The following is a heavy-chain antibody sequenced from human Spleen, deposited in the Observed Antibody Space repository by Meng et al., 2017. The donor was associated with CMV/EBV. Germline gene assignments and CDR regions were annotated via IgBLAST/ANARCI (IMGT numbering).Heavy chain of an antibody. V-gene: IGHV4-59*01. J-gene: IGHJ4*02. CDR3: ARVGERHDPVTGYYRDFFDY. D-gene: IGHD3-9*01. CDR2: ISHSGSS. Sequence: GSLRLSCTVSGGSISSYYWSWIRQPPGRGLEWIGCISHSGSSNYNPSLKSRLSISIDTSKNQFSLKLKFVTAADTAVYYCARVGERHDPVTGYYRDFFDYWGQGTLVTVSS. CDR1: GGSISSYY.